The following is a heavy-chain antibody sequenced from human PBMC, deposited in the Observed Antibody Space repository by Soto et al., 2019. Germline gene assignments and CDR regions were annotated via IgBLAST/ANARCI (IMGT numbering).Heavy chain of an antibody. CDR1: GFTLGDYA. CDR3: TRDFKPIAPLGIRFDP. V-gene: IGHV3-49*04. J-gene: IGHJ5*02. Sequence: LRRSGTASGFTLGDYAMTWVRQAPVKGLEWVCFIRTKAYGATTEHAASVKGRFTISRDDSKSIAYLQMNSLKTEDSAVYYCTRDFKPIAPLGIRFDPWGQGTLVTVSP. D-gene: IGHD6-13*01. CDR2: IRTKAYGATT.